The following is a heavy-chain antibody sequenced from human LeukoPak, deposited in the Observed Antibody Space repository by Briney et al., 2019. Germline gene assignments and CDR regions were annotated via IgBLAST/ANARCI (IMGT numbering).Heavy chain of an antibody. CDR1: GGPISSGGYY. V-gene: IGHV4-31*03. D-gene: IGHD3-22*01. CDR2: TYYSGST. Sequence: SETLSLTCTVSGGPISSGGYYWSWIRQHPGKGLEWIGYTYYSGSTYYNPSLKSRVTISVGTSKNQFSLKLSSVTAADTAVYYCARVYDSSGYQPSYFDYWGQGTLVTVSS. J-gene: IGHJ4*02. CDR3: ARVYDSSGYQPSYFDY.